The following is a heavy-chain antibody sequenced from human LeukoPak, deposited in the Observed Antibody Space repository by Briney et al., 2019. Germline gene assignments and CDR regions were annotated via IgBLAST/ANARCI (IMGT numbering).Heavy chain of an antibody. D-gene: IGHD3-22*01. CDR1: GGSISGYC. CDR2: ICYSGST. CDR3: ARXRTYYYDSSGYNPPLLFDY. J-gene: IGHJ4*02. Sequence: PSETLSLTCTVSGGSISGYCWSWIRHTAGKGLEWIGYICYSGSTNSNPCLKSRVTISVDTSKNQLSLKLSSVTAADTAVYYCARXRTYYYDSSGYNPPLLFDYWGQGTLVTVSS. V-gene: IGHV4-59*01.